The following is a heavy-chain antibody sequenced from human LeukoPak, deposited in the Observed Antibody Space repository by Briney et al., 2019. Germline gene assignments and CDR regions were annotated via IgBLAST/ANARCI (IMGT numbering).Heavy chain of an antibody. CDR2: IYHSGST. Sequence: SETLSLTCTVSVGSISSYYWSWIRQPPGKGLEWIGYIYHSGSTNYNPSLKSRVTISVDTSKNQLSLKLSSVTAADTAVYYCATYPSRYTNEEYYFDYWGQGTLVTVSS. CDR3: ATYPSRYTNEEYYFDY. V-gene: IGHV4-59*08. D-gene: IGHD5-12*01. CDR1: VGSISSYY. J-gene: IGHJ4*02.